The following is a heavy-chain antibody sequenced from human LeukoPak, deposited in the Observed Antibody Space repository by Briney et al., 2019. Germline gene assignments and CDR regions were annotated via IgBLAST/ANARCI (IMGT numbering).Heavy chain of an antibody. CDR3: AKGGGGYSGSYYAGY. CDR2: ISGSGGST. CDR1: GFTFSSYV. V-gene: IGHV3-23*01. Sequence: GGSLRLSCAASGFTFSSYVMSWVRQAPGKGLEWVSGISGSGGSTYYADSVEGRFTISRDNSKNTLYLQMNSLRVEDTAVYYCAKGGGGYSGSYYAGYWGRGTLVTVSS. J-gene: IGHJ4*02. D-gene: IGHD1-26*01.